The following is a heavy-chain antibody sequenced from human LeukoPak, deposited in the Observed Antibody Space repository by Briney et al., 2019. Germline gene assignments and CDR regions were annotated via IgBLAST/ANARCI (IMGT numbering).Heavy chain of an antibody. CDR2: IYYSGST. D-gene: IGHD4-17*01. J-gene: IGHJ3*02. Sequence: SETLSLTCTVSGGAIRSYYWSWIREPPGKGVKWSGYIYYSGSTNYNPSLKSRVTISVDTSKNPFSLKLSSVTAADTAVYYCARHTVTPLGDAFDIWGQGTMVTVSS. CDR3: ARHTVTPLGDAFDI. CDR1: GGAIRSYY. V-gene: IGHV4-59*01.